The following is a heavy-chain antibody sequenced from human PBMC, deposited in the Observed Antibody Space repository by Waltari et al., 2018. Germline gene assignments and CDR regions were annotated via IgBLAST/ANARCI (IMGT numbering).Heavy chain of an antibody. J-gene: IGHJ5*02. Sequence: EVQLVQSGAAVKKPGESLTISCRGSGYRLTSYCIGWVRPMHGKGLEWMGITYPGDSDTRYSPSFQGQVTISADKSISTAYLQWSSLKASDTAMYYCARHQGYYGSGSYEWFDPWGQGTLVTVSS. V-gene: IGHV5-51*01. CDR1: GYRLTSYC. CDR3: ARHQGYYGSGSYEWFDP. D-gene: IGHD3-10*01. CDR2: TYPGDSDT.